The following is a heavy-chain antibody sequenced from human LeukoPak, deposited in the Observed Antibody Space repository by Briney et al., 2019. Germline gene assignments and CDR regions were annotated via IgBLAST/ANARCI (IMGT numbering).Heavy chain of an antibody. V-gene: IGHV7-4-1*02. J-gene: IGHJ4*02. Sequence: ASVKVSCKPSGYTFTTFPINWVRQAPGQGLEWMGWINTTTGNPTYAQGLTGQFVFSLDTSVSTAYLQVTSLKTEDIGVYYCARGHDTTGYFAYWGQGSLVTVSS. CDR3: ARGHDTTGYFAY. CDR2: INTTTGNP. CDR1: GYTFTTFP. D-gene: IGHD3-9*01.